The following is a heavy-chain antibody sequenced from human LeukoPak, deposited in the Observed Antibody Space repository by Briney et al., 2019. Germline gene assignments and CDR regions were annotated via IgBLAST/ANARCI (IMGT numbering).Heavy chain of an antibody. V-gene: IGHV3-7*01. Sequence: GGSLRLSCAASGFTFSSYWMSWVRQAPGKGLERVAYIKQDGSEKSYVDSVKGRFTISRDNAKNSLYLQMNSLRAEDTAVYYCASVPHKLGYCSGGSCPFDYWGQGTLVTVSS. CDR3: ASVPHKLGYCSGGSCPFDY. CDR2: IKQDGSEK. CDR1: GFTFSSYW. D-gene: IGHD2-15*01. J-gene: IGHJ4*02.